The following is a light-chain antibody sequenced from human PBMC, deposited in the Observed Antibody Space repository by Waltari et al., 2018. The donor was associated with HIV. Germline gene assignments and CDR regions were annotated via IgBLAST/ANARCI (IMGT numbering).Light chain of an antibody. J-gene: IGLJ3*02. V-gene: IGLV8-61*01. CDR2: STY. Sequence: QTVVTQEPSFSVSPGGTVTLTCALNSDSVSINYYPGWFQQTPGQAPRTLISSTYSRSSGVPDRFSGSSLGNKAALTITGSQADEDSVYFCALYMTGAKWVFGGGTKLTVL. CDR3: ALYMTGAKWV. CDR1: SDSVSINYY.